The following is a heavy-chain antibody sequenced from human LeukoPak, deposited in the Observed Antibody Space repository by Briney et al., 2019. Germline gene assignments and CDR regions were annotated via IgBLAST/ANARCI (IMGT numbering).Heavy chain of an antibody. Sequence: ASVKVSCKASGCTFTHYGISWVRQAPGQGLEWMGWIDGYNGDTNYAQKFQGRVTMTTDTSTTTAYMELRSLRSDDTAVYYCTRDPNGNLDFDYWGQGTLVTVSS. J-gene: IGHJ4*02. CDR1: GCTFTHYG. V-gene: IGHV1-18*01. D-gene: IGHD2-8*01. CDR2: IDGYNGDT. CDR3: TRDPNGNLDFDY.